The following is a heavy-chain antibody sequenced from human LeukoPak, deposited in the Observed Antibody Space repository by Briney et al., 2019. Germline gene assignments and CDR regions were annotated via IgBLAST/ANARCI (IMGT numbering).Heavy chain of an antibody. CDR1: DGSISGYY. D-gene: IGHD2-15*01. CDR3: ARWYCSGDTCFHMDV. Sequence: SETLSLTCTVSDGSISGYYWSWIRQPPGKGLEWIGYIHYSGSSAYIPSLKSRVTMSVDTSKNQFSLRLTSVTAADTALYYCARWYCSGDTCFHMDVWGKGTTVTVSS. V-gene: IGHV4-59*08. J-gene: IGHJ6*03. CDR2: IHYSGSS.